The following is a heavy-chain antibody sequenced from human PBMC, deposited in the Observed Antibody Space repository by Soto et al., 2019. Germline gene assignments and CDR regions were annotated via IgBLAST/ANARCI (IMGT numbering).Heavy chain of an antibody. V-gene: IGHV3-23*01. CDR1: GFTFSSYA. CDR2: ISGSGGST. D-gene: IGHD3-3*01. CDR3: AMAVDYDFCSGYGGCDY. J-gene: IGHJ4*01. Sequence: EVQLLESGGGLVQPGGSLRLSCAASGFTFSSYAMSWVRQAPGKGLEWVSAISGSGGSTYYADSVKGRFTISRNTSKNALDLQMSSLRAEYTAVYYCAMAVDYDFCSGYGGCDYWGHGTRVTVAS.